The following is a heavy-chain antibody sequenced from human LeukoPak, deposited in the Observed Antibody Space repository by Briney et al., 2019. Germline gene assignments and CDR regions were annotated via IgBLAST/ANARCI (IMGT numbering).Heavy chain of an antibody. Sequence: SETLSLTCTVSGGSISSYYWSWIRQPPGKGLEWVGYIYYSGSTNYNPSLKSRVTISVDTSKNQFSLKLSSVTAADTAVYYCARLWEPTYYYYYYGMDVWGQGTTVTVSS. CDR3: ARLWEPTYYYYYYGMDV. D-gene: IGHD1-26*01. J-gene: IGHJ6*02. CDR2: IYYSGST. V-gene: IGHV4-59*08. CDR1: GGSISSYY.